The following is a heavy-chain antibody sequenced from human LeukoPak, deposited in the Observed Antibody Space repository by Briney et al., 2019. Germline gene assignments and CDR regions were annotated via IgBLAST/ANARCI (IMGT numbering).Heavy chain of an antibody. Sequence: GGSLRLSCAASGFAFSSYGMHWVRQAPGKGLEWVAVISYDGSNKYHPDSVKGRFTISRDNSKNTLYLQMNSLRAEDTAVYYCARDFLHYYDNSGYTDYWGQGTVVTVSS. CDR2: ISYDGSNK. D-gene: IGHD3-22*01. J-gene: IGHJ4*02. CDR3: ARDFLHYYDNSGYTDY. CDR1: GFAFSSYG. V-gene: IGHV3-30-3*01.